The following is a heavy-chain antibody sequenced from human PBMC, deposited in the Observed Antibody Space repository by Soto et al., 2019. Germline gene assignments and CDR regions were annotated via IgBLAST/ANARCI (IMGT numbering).Heavy chain of an antibody. D-gene: IGHD6-19*01. Sequence: QVQLVQSGAEVKKPGASVKVSCKASGYTFTSYGISWVRQAPGQGLEWMGWISAYNGNTNYAQKLQGRVTMTTDTXXXXXXXXXXXXXXXXXXXXXCAXDLXXXLVDYWGQGTLVTVSS. V-gene: IGHV1-18*01. CDR1: GYTFTSYG. CDR2: ISAYNGNT. CDR3: AXDLXXXLVDY. J-gene: IGHJ4*02.